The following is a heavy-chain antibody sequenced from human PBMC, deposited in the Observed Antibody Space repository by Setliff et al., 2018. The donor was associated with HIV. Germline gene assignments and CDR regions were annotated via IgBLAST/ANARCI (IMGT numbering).Heavy chain of an antibody. D-gene: IGHD6-19*01. V-gene: IGHV3-74*01. J-gene: IGHJ4*02. Sequence: GGSLRLSCTASGFTFSSYWFHWVRQAPGKEPVWVSLIKNDDSTPLYADFVRGRFTISRDNSKNTLYLQMNSLRAEDTAVYYCASAPQYSSGWYGRAFDYWGQGMLVTVSS. CDR3: ASAPQYSSGWYGRAFDY. CDR2: IKNDDSTP. CDR1: GFTFSSYW.